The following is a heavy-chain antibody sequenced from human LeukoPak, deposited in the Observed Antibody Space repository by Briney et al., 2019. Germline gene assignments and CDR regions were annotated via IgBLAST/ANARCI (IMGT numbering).Heavy chain of an antibody. D-gene: IGHD2-2*02. Sequence: GGSLRLSCAASGFTFSSYAMSWVRQAPGKGLEWVSAISGSGGSTYYADSAKGRFTISRDNSKNTLYLQMNSLRAEDTAVYYCAKGYCSSTSCYTDYWGQGTLVTVSS. CDR3: AKGYCSSTSCYTDY. J-gene: IGHJ4*02. CDR2: ISGSGGST. CDR1: GFTFSSYA. V-gene: IGHV3-23*01.